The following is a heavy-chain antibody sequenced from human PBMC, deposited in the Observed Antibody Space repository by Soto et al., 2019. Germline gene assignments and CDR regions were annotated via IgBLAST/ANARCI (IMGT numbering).Heavy chain of an antibody. CDR1: GYTISSYG. CDR2: IAHNGNT. J-gene: IGHJ6*02. CDR3: ARDRGGDFRYGMDV. V-gene: IGHV1-18*01. Sequence: QVQLVQSGGEVKKPGASVKVSCKASGYTISSYGLSCLRQAPGQGLEWVGWIAHNGNTNYARKFQGRFTLTTDTSTGTVYMELRGLRPDDTAVYYCARDRGGDFRYGMDVWGQGTTVTVSS. D-gene: IGHD2-21*02.